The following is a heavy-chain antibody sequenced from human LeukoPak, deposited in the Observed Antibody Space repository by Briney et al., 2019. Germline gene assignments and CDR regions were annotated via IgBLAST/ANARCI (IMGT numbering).Heavy chain of an antibody. CDR1: GGSISTSGYY. D-gene: IGHD3-22*01. V-gene: IGHV4-39*07. CDR3: ARGHSAYYYDSSGYWGPWYFDY. CDR2: INHSGST. J-gene: IGHJ4*02. Sequence: PSETLSLTCIVSGGSISTSGYYWSWIRQPPGKGLEWIGEINHSGSTNYNPSLKSRVTISVDTSKNQFSLKLSSVTAADTAVYYCARGHSAYYYDSSGYWGPWYFDYWGQGTLVTVSS.